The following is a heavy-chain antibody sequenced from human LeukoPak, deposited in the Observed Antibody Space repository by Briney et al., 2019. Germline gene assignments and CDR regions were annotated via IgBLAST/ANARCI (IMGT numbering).Heavy chain of an antibody. CDR2: IYYSGST. D-gene: IGHD6-13*01. Sequence: SETLSLTCTVSGGSISSYYWSWIRQPPGKGLEWIGYIYYSGSTNYNPSLKSRVTISVDTSKNQFSLKLSSVTAADTAVYYCARERGEDSSSWARRYYYYYMDVWGKGTTVTVSS. J-gene: IGHJ6*03. CDR3: ARERGEDSSSWARRYYYYYMDV. V-gene: IGHV4-59*01. CDR1: GGSISSYY.